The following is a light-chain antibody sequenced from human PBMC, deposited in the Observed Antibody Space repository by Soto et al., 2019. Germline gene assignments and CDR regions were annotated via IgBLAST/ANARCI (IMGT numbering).Light chain of an antibody. CDR1: QGISSA. V-gene: IGKV1D-13*01. Sequence: AIQLTQSPSSLSASVGDRVTITCRASQGISSALAWYQQKPGKAPKLLIYDASSLESGVPSRFSGSGSGTDFTLTISSLHPEDFATYYCQQFNNYLTFGGGTKVEIK. CDR2: DAS. J-gene: IGKJ4*01. CDR3: QQFNNYLT.